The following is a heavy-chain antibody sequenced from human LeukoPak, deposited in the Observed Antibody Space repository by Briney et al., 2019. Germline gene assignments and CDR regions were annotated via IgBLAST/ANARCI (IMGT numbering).Heavy chain of an antibody. CDR2: IYHGGTT. J-gene: IGHJ4*02. Sequence: PSETLSLTWAVSGGSITSSHWWSWARQPPGKGLEWIGEIYHGGTTNYNPSLKSRVTMSVDESKNQFSLKLSSVTAADTAVYYCATYFYGGDYASYYFDYWGQGTLVTVSS. CDR1: GGSITSSHW. V-gene: IGHV4-4*02. D-gene: IGHD4-23*01. CDR3: ATYFYGGDYASYYFDY.